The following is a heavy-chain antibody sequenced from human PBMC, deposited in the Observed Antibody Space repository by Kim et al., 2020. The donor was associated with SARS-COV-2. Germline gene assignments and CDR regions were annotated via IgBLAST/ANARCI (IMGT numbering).Heavy chain of an antibody. J-gene: IGHJ4*02. CDR1: GFTFSSYG. CDR3: ANGQQQLVPGY. Sequence: GGSLRLSCAASGFTFSSYGMHWVRQAPGKGLEWVAVIWYDGSNKYYADSVKGRFTISRDNSKNTLYLQMNSLRAEDTAVYYCANGQQQLVPGYWGQGTLVTVSS. V-gene: IGHV3-33*06. D-gene: IGHD6-13*01. CDR2: IWYDGSNK.